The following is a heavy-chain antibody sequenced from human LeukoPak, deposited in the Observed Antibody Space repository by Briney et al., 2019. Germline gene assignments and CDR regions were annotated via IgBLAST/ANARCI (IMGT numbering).Heavy chain of an antibody. CDR1: GFTFSSYT. D-gene: IGHD5-18*01. Sequence: GGFLRLSCAASGFTFSSYTMHWVRQAPGKGLEWVSSISSGGGYILYTDSVKGRFTISRDNVKNSVYLQMNSLRIEETAVYYCVRDSLVWIPWGQGTLVTVSS. CDR3: VRDSLVWIP. V-gene: IGHV3-21*06. J-gene: IGHJ4*02. CDR2: ISSGGGYI.